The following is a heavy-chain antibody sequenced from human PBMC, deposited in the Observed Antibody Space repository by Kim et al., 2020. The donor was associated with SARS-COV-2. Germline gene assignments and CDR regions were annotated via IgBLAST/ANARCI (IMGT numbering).Heavy chain of an antibody. D-gene: IGHD3-16*01. V-gene: IGHV3-53*01. CDR3: ARVALLELDGLIPPHYYYGMDV. Sequence: GGSLRLSCAASGFTVSSNYMSWVRQAPGKGLEWVSLIYSGGSTHYADSVKGRFTISRDNSKDTLFLQMNSLRAEDTAVYYCARVALLELDGLIPPHYYYGMDVWGQGTTVTVSS. J-gene: IGHJ6*02. CDR1: GFTVSSNY. CDR2: IYSGGST.